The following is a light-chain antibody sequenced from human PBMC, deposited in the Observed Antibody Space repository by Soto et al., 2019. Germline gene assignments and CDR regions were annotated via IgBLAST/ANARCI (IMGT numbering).Light chain of an antibody. Sequence: QSVRTQPASGSGSHGQSSTISCTGTSNDVGSYDLVSWYQQLPGKAPKLVIYEVFRRPSGISDRFSGSKSGNAASLTISGLQAEDEADYYCCSYAGTNTHVFGTGTKVTVL. CDR3: CSYAGTNTHV. V-gene: IGLV2-23*02. CDR1: SNDVGSYDL. CDR2: EVF. J-gene: IGLJ1*01.